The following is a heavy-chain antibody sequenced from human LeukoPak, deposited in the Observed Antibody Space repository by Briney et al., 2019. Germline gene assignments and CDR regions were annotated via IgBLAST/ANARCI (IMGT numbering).Heavy chain of an antibody. Sequence: GGSLRLSCAASGFIFSSHWMSWVRQAPGKGLEWVAKIKQEGSEKYYVDSVKGRFTISRDNAKNSLFLQMNSLRAEDTAVYYCARDADIVVVVAATKGGFDYWGQGTLVTVSS. V-gene: IGHV3-7*03. CDR2: IKQEGSEK. D-gene: IGHD2-15*01. CDR1: GFIFSSHW. CDR3: ARDADIVVVVAATKGGFDY. J-gene: IGHJ4*02.